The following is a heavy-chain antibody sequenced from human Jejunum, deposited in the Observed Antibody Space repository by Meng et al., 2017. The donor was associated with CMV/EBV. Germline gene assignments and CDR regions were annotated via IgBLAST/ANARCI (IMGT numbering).Heavy chain of an antibody. V-gene: IGHV3-48*03. D-gene: IGHD4-11*01. CDR3: ARLQWAAFDF. CDR2: ITGPGNTI. Sequence: AVLGLNFNSSEMTWLRQAPGKGLEWVSYITGPGNTIYYADSVRGRFTISRDNAKNSLYLHMSGLRAEDTAVYYCARLQWAAFDFLGQGTLVTVSS. J-gene: IGHJ4*02. CDR1: GLNFNSSE.